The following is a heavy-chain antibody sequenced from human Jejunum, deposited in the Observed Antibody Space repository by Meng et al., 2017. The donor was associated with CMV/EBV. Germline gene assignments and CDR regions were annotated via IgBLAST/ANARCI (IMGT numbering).Heavy chain of an antibody. CDR1: AFTFKTYG. Sequence: AASAFTFKTYGMSWVRQAPGKGLEWFSLISGSGDNTYSADSVKGRFTLSRDNSKNTLDLQMNSLRADDTAVYYCAKVGSYNHFDYWGQGTLVTVSS. J-gene: IGHJ4*02. CDR2: ISGSGDNT. D-gene: IGHD1-1*01. CDR3: AKVGSYNHFDY. V-gene: IGHV3-23*01.